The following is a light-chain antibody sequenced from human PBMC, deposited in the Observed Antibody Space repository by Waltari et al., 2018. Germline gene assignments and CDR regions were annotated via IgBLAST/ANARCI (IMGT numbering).Light chain of an antibody. CDR1: TGSIATHS. J-gene: IGLJ2*01. CDR2: EGN. Sequence: NLMLTQPHSVSESPGKTVTISCTPSTGSIATHSVQWFHQRPGGSPTTVIYEGNQRPYGVPDRFSGSIDTSSDSASLTISGLRPEDEADYYCQSYDNNNPVVFGGGTKLIVL. CDR3: QSYDNNNPVV. V-gene: IGLV6-57*01.